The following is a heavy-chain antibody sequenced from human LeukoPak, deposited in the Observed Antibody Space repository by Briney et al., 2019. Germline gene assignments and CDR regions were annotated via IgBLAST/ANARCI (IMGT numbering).Heavy chain of an antibody. D-gene: IGHD3-16*02. J-gene: IGHJ4*02. Sequence: GASVKVSCKVSGYTLTELSKHWVRQAPGKGLEWMGGFDPEDGETIYAQKFQGRVTMTEDTSTDTAYMELSSLRSEDTAVYYCATSHSYDYVWGSYRIFDYWGQGTLVTVSS. V-gene: IGHV1-24*01. CDR1: GYTLTELS. CDR2: FDPEDGET. CDR3: ATSHSYDYVWGSYRIFDY.